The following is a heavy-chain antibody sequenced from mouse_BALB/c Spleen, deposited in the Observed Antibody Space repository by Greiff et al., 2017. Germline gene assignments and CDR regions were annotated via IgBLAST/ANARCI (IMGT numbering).Heavy chain of an antibody. CDR2: ISYSGST. J-gene: IGHJ1*01. D-gene: IGHD1-1*01. CDR3: ARYYYGSSYWYFDG. Sequence: DVQLQESGPGLVKPSQSLSLTCTVTGYSITSDYAWNWIRQFPGNKLEWMGYISYSGSTSYNPSLKSRISITRDTSKNQFFLQLNSVTTEDTATYYCARYYYGSSYWYFDGWGAGTTVTVSS. V-gene: IGHV3-2*02. CDR1: GYSITSDYA.